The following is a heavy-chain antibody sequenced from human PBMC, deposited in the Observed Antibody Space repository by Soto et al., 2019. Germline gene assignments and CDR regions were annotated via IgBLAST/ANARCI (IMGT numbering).Heavy chain of an antibody. J-gene: IGHJ5*02. CDR2: INHSGTT. D-gene: IGHD3-10*01. CDR3: ARRTAGGSGTYYNSWFDP. V-gene: IGHV4-34*01. Sequence: PSETLSLTCAVYGGSFSGCYWSWIRQPPGRGLEWIGEINHSGTTNNNPSLKSRVTISVDTSKNQFSLKVSSVTAADTAVYYCARRTAGGSGTYYNSWFDPWGQGTLVTVSS. CDR1: GGSFSGCY.